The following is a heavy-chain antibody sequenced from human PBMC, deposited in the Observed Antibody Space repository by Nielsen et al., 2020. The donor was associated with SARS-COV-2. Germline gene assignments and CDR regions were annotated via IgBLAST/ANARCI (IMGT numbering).Heavy chain of an antibody. J-gene: IGHJ3*02. D-gene: IGHD5-18*01. V-gene: IGHV1-69*13. Sequence: SVKVSCKASGYTFTSYYMHWVRQAPGQGLEWMGGIIPIFGTANYAQKFQGRVTITADESTSTAYMELSSLRSEDTAVYYCARAPNTVDTARWGIFGIWGQGTMVTVSS. CDR1: GYTFTSYY. CDR2: IIPIFGTA. CDR3: ARAPNTVDTARWGIFGI.